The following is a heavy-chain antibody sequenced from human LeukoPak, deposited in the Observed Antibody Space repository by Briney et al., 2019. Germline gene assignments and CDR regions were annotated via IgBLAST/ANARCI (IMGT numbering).Heavy chain of an antibody. J-gene: IGHJ4*02. CDR3: ARSWDSRSYFAFDY. V-gene: IGHV1-2*02. CDR1: GYTLTGHY. D-gene: IGHD1-26*01. CDR2: INPYSGGT. Sequence: ASVKVSCKASGYTLTGHYMHWVRQAPGQGLEWMGGINPYSGGTNYAQKFQGRVTMTRDTSISTAYMELSRLRSDDTAVYYCARSWDSRSYFAFDYWGQGTLVTVSS.